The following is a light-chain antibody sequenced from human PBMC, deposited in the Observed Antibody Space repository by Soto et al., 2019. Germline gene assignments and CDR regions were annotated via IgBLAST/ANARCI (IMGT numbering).Light chain of an antibody. CDR2: GAS. CDR1: QTVSSSY. CDR3: QKYGYSPLT. V-gene: IGKV3-20*01. Sequence: EIVLTQSPGTLSLSLGERATLSCRASQTVSSSYLAWYQQKPGQAPRLLIYGASSRATGIPDRFSGSGSGTDFTLIISRLEPGDFAVYYCQKYGYSPLTFGGGTKVEIK. J-gene: IGKJ4*01.